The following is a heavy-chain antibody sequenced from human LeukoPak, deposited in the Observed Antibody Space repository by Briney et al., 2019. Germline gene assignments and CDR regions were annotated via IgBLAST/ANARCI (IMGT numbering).Heavy chain of an antibody. J-gene: IGHJ3*02. CDR3: AREGSPDAFDI. Sequence: PSETLSLTCTVSGGSVSSGSYYWSWIRQPPGKGLEWIGEINHSGSTNYNPSLKSRVTISVDTSKNQFSLKLSSVTAADTAVYYCAREGSPDAFDIWGQGTMVTVSS. D-gene: IGHD1-26*01. CDR2: INHSGST. CDR1: GGSVSSGSYY. V-gene: IGHV4-61*01.